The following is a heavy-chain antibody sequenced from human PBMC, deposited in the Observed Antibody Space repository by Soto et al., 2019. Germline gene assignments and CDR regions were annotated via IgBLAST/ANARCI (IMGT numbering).Heavy chain of an antibody. Sequence: ATVKVSFKSSGYTFTSYYMHWVLQAPGQGLEWMGIINPSGGSTSYAQKFQGRVTMTRDTSTSTVYMELSSLRSEDTAVYYCARVVEVVPAAYGGGWFDPWGQGTLVTVSS. V-gene: IGHV1-46*01. CDR3: ARVVEVVPAAYGGGWFDP. D-gene: IGHD2-2*01. CDR1: GYTFTSYY. J-gene: IGHJ5*02. CDR2: INPSGGST.